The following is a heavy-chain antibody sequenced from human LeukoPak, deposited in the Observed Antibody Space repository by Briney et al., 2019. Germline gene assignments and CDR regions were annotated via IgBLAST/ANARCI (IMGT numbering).Heavy chain of an antibody. J-gene: IGHJ3*02. V-gene: IGHV1-8*02. Sequence: GASVKVSCKASGYTFTSYDINWVRQATGQGLEWMGWMNPNSGNTGYAQKFQGRVTMTTDTSTSTAYMELRSLRSDDTAVYYCARHRSGSDAFDIWGQGTMVTVSS. CDR3: ARHRSGSDAFDI. D-gene: IGHD3-10*01. CDR2: MNPNSGNT. CDR1: GYTFTSYD.